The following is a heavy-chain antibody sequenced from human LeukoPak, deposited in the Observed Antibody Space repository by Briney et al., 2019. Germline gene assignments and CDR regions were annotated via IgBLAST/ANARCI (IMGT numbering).Heavy chain of an antibody. V-gene: IGHV1-2*02. CDR2: INPNSGGT. CDR1: GYTFTGYY. Sequence: ASVKVSCKASGYTFTGYYMHWVRQAPGQGLEWMGWINPNSGGTNYAQKLQGRVTMTTDTSTSIAYMELRSLRSDDTAVYYCARSSSSGWYFPDAFDIWGQGTMVTVSS. CDR3: ARSSSSGWYFPDAFDI. D-gene: IGHD6-19*01. J-gene: IGHJ3*02.